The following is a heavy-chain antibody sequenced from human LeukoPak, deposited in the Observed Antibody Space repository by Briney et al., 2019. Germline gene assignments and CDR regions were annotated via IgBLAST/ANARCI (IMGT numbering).Heavy chain of an antibody. CDR2: ISWNSGSI. V-gene: IGHV3-9*01. CDR3: AKDVYGDFHWYFDL. D-gene: IGHD4-17*01. CDR1: GFTFDDYA. J-gene: IGHJ2*01. Sequence: GRSLRLSCAASGFTFDDYAMHWVRQAPGKGLEWDSGISWNSGSIGYADSVKGRFTISRDNAKNSLYLQMNSLRAEDTALYYCAKDVYGDFHWYFDLWGRGTLVTVSS.